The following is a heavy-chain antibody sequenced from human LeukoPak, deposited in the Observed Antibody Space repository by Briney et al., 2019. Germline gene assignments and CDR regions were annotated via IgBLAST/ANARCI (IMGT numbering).Heavy chain of an antibody. Sequence: PSETLSLTCSVSGVSISSYCCSWIRQPPGKGLEWIGYISTSESTDYSPSLKSRVTISVDRSKNQCSLNLSSATAADTAVYYCAGHDEGSGWYRSYIDLWGRGTLVIVSS. V-gene: IGHV4-4*09. CDR2: ISTSEST. CDR3: AGHDEGSGWYRSYIDL. J-gene: IGHJ2*01. CDR1: GVSISSYC. D-gene: IGHD6-19*01.